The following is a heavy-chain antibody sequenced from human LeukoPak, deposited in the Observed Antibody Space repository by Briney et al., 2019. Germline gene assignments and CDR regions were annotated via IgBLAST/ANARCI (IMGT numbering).Heavy chain of an antibody. CDR3: VRTWGSGYSAPPGD. CDR1: GFTFSSYA. V-gene: IGHV3-30-3*01. Sequence: GGSLRLSCAASGFTFSSYAMQWVRQAPGKGLEWVALISYDGNNKYYADSVKGRFTISRDNSKNALYLQMNSLGAEDTAVYYCVRTWGSGYSAPPGDWGQGSLVTVSS. CDR2: ISYDGNNK. J-gene: IGHJ4*02. D-gene: IGHD6-13*01.